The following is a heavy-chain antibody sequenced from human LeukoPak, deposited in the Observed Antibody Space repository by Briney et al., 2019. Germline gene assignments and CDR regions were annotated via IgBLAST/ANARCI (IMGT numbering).Heavy chain of an antibody. CDR1: GFTFSSYS. CDR2: ISSSSSYI. J-gene: IGHJ4*02. CDR3: ARDGRVIVATPPDY. D-gene: IGHD5-12*01. V-gene: IGHV3-21*01. Sequence: PGGSLRLSCAASGFTFSSYSMTWVRQAPGKGLEWVSSISSSSSYIYYADSVKGRFTISRDNAKNSLYLQMNSLRAEDTAVYYCARDGRVIVATPPDYWGQGTLVTVSS.